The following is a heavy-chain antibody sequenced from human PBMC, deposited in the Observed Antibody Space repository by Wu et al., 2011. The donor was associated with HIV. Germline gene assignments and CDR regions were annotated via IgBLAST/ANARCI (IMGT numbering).Heavy chain of an antibody. Sequence: QVQLVQSETEMKKPGSSVKVSCKASGGTFSSYSISWVRQAPGQGLEWMGGIIPIFPTANYAQKFQGRVTITADKSTSTAYMELSSLRSEDTAVYYCALTKGGMATTEEFDPWGQGTLVTVSS. V-gene: IGHV1-69*14. CDR1: GGTFSSYS. CDR2: IIPIFPTA. CDR3: ALTKGGMATTEEFDP. D-gene: IGHD5-24*01. J-gene: IGHJ5*02.